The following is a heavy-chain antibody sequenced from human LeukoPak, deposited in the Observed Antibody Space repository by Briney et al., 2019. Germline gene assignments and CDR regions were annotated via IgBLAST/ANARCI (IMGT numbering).Heavy chain of an antibody. CDR3: ARAPFRRELRSFDS. V-gene: IGHV3-48*03. CDR1: GCTFNTFE. J-gene: IGHJ4*02. D-gene: IGHD1-7*01. Sequence: GGSLRLSCVGSGCTFNTFEMNWVRQAPGKGLEWISHIHNDGDTIYYADSVRGRFTISRDNAKNTLYLLMNSLRAEDTAVYYCARAPFRRELRSFDSWGQGTLVTVSS. CDR2: IHNDGDTI.